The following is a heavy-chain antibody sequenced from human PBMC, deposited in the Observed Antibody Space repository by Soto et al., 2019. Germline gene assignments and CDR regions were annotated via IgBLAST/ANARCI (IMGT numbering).Heavy chain of an antibody. CDR3: ARVGRVAAFDY. CDR2: ISSSGSTI. CDR1: GFTFSSYE. V-gene: IGHV3-48*03. Sequence: GALRLSFAASGFTFSSYEMNWVRQAPGKGLEWVSYISSSGSTIYYADSVKGRFTISRDNAKNSLYLQMNSLRAEDTAVYYCARVGRVAAFDYWGQGTLVTVSS. J-gene: IGHJ4*02. D-gene: IGHD2-15*01.